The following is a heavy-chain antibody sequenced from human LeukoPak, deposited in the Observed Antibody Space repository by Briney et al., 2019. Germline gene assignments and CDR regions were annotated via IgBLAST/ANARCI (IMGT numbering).Heavy chain of an antibody. V-gene: IGHV3-7*04. CDR1: GFTFSRFW. CDR2: IKQDGSEK. Sequence: PGGSLRLSCAASGFTFSRFWMSWVRQAPGKGLEWVANIKQDGSEKYYVDSVKGRFTISRDNAKNSLYLQMNTPRAEDTAVFYCARDGAYTDYDPDFDIWGQGTLVTVSS. J-gene: IGHJ4*02. D-gene: IGHD5-12*01. CDR3: ARDGAYTDYDPDFDI.